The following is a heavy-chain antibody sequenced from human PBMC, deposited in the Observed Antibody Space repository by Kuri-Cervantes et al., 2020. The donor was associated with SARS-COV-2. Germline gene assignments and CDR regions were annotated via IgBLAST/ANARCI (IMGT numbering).Heavy chain of an antibody. Sequence: TLSLTCAVSGGSISSGGYSWSWIRQPPGKGLEWIGYIYHSGSTYYNPSLKSRVTISVDRSKNQFSLKLSSVTAEDTAVYYCTTLIDYWGQGALVTVSS. J-gene: IGHJ4*02. CDR3: TTLIDY. V-gene: IGHV4-30-2*01. D-gene: IGHD1-1*01. CDR2: IYHSGST. CDR1: GGSISSGGYS.